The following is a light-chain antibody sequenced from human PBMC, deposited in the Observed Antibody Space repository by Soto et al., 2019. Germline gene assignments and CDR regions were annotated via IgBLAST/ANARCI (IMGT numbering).Light chain of an antibody. Sequence: QSALTQPPPVSGSPGQSVAISCTGTSSDIGAYNRVSWYQQPPGTAPKLMIYDVNNRPSGVPDRFSGSKSGNTASLTISGLQADDEADYYCSSFTSSNTYVFGTGTKVTVL. CDR2: DVN. CDR1: SSDIGAYNR. CDR3: SSFTSSNTYV. V-gene: IGLV2-18*02. J-gene: IGLJ1*01.